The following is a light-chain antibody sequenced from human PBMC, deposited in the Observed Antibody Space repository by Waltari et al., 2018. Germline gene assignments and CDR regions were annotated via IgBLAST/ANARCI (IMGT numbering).Light chain of an antibody. CDR2: GNR. Sequence: QSVLTQPPSVSGAPGQRVTISCTGSISNIGAGYDVHWYQQLPGTAPKAVIYGNRNRPAGVPDRFSGSKSGASASLAITGLQAEDEADYYCQSYDSSLSGFYVFGTGTKVTVL. CDR1: ISNIGAGYD. J-gene: IGLJ1*01. V-gene: IGLV1-40*01. CDR3: QSYDSSLSGFYV.